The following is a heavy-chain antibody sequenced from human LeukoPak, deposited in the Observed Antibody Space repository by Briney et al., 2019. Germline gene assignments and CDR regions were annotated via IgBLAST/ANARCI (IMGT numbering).Heavy chain of an antibody. D-gene: IGHD6-13*01. V-gene: IGHV1-2*02. CDR2: INPNSGGT. CDR1: GYTFTGYY. J-gene: IGHJ4*02. CDR3: ARVRERGGFSAVPIFDY. Sequence: PWASVKVSCKASGYTFTGYYMHWVRQAPGQGLEWMGWINPNSGGTNYAQKFQGRVTMTRDTSISTAYMELSRLRSDDTAVYYCARVRERGGFSAVPIFDYWGQGTLVTVSS.